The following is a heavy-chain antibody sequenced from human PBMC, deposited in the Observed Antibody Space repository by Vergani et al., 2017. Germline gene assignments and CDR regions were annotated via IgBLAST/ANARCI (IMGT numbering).Heavy chain of an antibody. V-gene: IGHV3-23*01. CDR3: AKSLRRESVQFDS. D-gene: IGHD3-10*01. J-gene: IGHJ4*02. Sequence: EVQLLESGGGLVQPGGSLRLSCAASGFTFSSYAMSWVRQAPGKGLEWVSAISGSGGSTYYADSVKGRFTISRDNSINTAYLQWSSLKASDTAMYYCAKSLRRESVQFDSWGQGTLVTVSS. CDR2: ISGSGGST. CDR1: GFTFSSYA.